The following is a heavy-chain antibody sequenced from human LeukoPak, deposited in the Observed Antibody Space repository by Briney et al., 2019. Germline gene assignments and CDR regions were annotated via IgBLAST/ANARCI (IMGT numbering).Heavy chain of an antibody. V-gene: IGHV3-23*01. CDR3: GNVVGDGAHTAH. Sequence: GGSLRLSCAASGFTFSSYAMSWVRQAPGKGLEWVSAISGSGGSTYYADSVKGRFTISRDNSKNTLYLQMNSLRAEDTAVYYCGNVVGDGAHTAHWGQGTLVTVSS. CDR1: GFTFSSYA. D-gene: IGHD2-21*01. J-gene: IGHJ4*02. CDR2: ISGSGGST.